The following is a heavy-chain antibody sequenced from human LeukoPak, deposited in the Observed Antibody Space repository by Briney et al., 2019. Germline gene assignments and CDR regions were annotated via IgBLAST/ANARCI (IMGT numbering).Heavy chain of an antibody. V-gene: IGHV4-61*01. J-gene: IGHJ4*02. CDR2: IYYSGST. D-gene: IGHD3-22*01. Sequence: SETLSLTCTVSGGSISSSSYYWGWIRQPPGKGLEWIGYIYYSGSTNYNPSLKSRVTISVDTSKNQFSLKLSSVTAADTAVYYCARDTHYYDSSGYYYGPRGLDYWGQGTLVTVSS. CDR1: GGSISSSSYY. CDR3: ARDTHYYDSSGYYYGPRGLDY.